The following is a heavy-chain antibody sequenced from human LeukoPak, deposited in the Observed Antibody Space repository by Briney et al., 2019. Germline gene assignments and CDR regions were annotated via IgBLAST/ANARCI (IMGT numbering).Heavy chain of an antibody. J-gene: IGHJ4*02. D-gene: IGHD5-12*01. CDR2: ISPNSGGT. V-gene: IGHV1-2*02. CDR1: GYTFTGYD. CDR3: ARDRAVATIGGVDY. Sequence: ASVKVSCKASGYTFTGYDMHWVRQAPGQGLEWRGWISPNSGGTNYAQKFQGRVTMTRDTSISTAYMELSSLRSDDTAVYYCARDRAVATIGGVDYWGQGTLVIVSS.